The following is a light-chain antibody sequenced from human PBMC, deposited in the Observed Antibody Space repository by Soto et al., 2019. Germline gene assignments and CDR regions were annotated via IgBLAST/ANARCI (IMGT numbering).Light chain of an antibody. CDR2: DVS. J-gene: IGKJ4*01. Sequence: EIVLTQSPGTLSSSPGERATLSCRASQSVRNNYLAWYQQKPGQPPRFLIYDVSTRAAGIPDRFSGSGSGTDFTLTISRLEPEEFAVYYCQQYGSTPLTFGGGTKVEIE. V-gene: IGKV3-20*01. CDR1: QSVRNNY. CDR3: QQYGSTPLT.